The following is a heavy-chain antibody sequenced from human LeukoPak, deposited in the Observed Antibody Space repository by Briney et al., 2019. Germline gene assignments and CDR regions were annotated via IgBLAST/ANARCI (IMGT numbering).Heavy chain of an antibody. V-gene: IGHV3-21*06. Sequence: GGSLRLSCAASGFTFSSYSMKWVRQAPGKGLEWVSSISSSSSYIDYVDSVKGRFTISRDNAKNSLYLQMNSLRAEDTAVYYCARDPDGMDVWGQGTTVTVSS. J-gene: IGHJ6*02. CDR1: GFTFSSYS. CDR2: ISSSSSYI. CDR3: ARDPDGMDV.